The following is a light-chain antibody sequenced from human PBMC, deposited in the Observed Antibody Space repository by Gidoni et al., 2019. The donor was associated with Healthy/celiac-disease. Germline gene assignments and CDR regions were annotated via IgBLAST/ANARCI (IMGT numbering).Light chain of an antibody. Sequence: EIVMTQSPATLSVSPGERATLSCRASQSVSSNLAWYQQKPGQAPRLLIYGASTRATGIPARFSGSGSGTEFPLPISRLQSEDFAVYYCQQYNNWPLWTFGQGTKVEIK. V-gene: IGKV3-15*01. CDR1: QSVSSN. CDR2: GAS. CDR3: QQYNNWPLWT. J-gene: IGKJ1*01.